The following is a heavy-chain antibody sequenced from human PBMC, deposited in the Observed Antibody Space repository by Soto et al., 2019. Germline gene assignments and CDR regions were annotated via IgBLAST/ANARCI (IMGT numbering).Heavy chain of an antibody. J-gene: IGHJ4*02. Sequence: SETLSLTCTVSGGSISGYYWSWIRQPPGKGLEWIGYVYYSGYTYYNPSLKSRVTISVDMSKNQFSLKLYSVTAADTAVYYCARHRYGDYDRWFDYWGQGTLVTVSS. D-gene: IGHD4-17*01. V-gene: IGHV4-59*08. CDR1: GGSISGYY. CDR3: ARHRYGDYDRWFDY. CDR2: VYYSGYT.